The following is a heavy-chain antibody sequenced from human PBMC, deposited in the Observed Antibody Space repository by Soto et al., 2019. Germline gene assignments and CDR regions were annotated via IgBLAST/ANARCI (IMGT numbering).Heavy chain of an antibody. CDR2: IWYDGSNK. V-gene: IGHV3-33*01. J-gene: IGHJ4*02. Sequence: PGGSLRLSCAASGFTFSSYGMHWVRQAPGKGLEWVAVIWYDGSNKYYADSVKGRFTISRDNSKNTLYLQMNSLRAEDTAVYYCAXDGGITMVRGVIYYFDYWGQGTLVTVSS. CDR1: GFTFSSYG. D-gene: IGHD3-10*01. CDR3: AXDGGITMVRGVIYYFDY.